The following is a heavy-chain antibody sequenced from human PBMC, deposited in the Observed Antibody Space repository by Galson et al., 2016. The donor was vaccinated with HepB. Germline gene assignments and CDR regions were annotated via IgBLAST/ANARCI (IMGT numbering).Heavy chain of an antibody. CDR2: ISGDAYRT. CDR3: ARPTVAGGYSFGPFEY. V-gene: IGHV3-23*01. D-gene: IGHD2-15*01. Sequence: SLRLSCAASGFPFSSYAMSWVRQAPGKGLEWVSSISGDAYRTFYADSVKGRFTISRDYSKNSLYLQMDSLRDEDTALYFCARPTVAGGYSFGPFEYWGQGNLLTVSS. CDR1: GFPFSSYA. J-gene: IGHJ4*02.